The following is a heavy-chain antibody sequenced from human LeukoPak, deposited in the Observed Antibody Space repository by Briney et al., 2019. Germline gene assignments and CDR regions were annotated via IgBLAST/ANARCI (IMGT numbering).Heavy chain of an antibody. D-gene: IGHD3-10*01. V-gene: IGHV3-20*04. CDR1: GFTFDDCG. J-gene: IGHJ4*02. CDR3: ARSRWFGEWKPYYFDY. Sequence: PGGSLRLSCAASGFTFDDCGMSWVRQAPGKGLEWVSGINWNGGSTGYADSVKGRFTISRDNAKNSLYLQMNSLRAEDTALYYCARSRWFGEWKPYYFDYWGQGTLVTVSS. CDR2: INWNGGST.